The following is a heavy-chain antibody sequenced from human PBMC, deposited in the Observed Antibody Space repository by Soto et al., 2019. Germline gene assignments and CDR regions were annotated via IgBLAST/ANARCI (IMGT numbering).Heavy chain of an antibody. J-gene: IGHJ6*03. CDR2: MNPNSGNT. Sequence: ASVKVSCKASGYTFTSYDINWVRQATGQGLEWMGWMNPNSGNTGYAQKFQGRVTMTRNTSISTAYMELSSLRSEDTAVYYCARCTVVAALYYYYYMDVWGKGTTVTVSS. CDR3: ARCTVVAALYYYYYMDV. CDR1: GYTFTSYD. D-gene: IGHD2-15*01. V-gene: IGHV1-8*01.